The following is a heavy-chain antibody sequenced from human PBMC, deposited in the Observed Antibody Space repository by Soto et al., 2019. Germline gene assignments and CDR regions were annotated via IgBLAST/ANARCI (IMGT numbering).Heavy chain of an antibody. D-gene: IGHD3-22*01. CDR3: ARDLNYYDSSGPQGYWFDP. CDR1: GYTFTSYG. J-gene: IGHJ5*02. V-gene: IGHV1-18*04. Sequence: GASVKVSCKASGYTFTSYGISWVRQAPGQGLEWMGWISAYNGNTNYAQKLQGRVTMTTDTSTSTAYKELRSLRSDDTAVYYCARDLNYYDSSGPQGYWFDPWGQGTLVTVSS. CDR2: ISAYNGNT.